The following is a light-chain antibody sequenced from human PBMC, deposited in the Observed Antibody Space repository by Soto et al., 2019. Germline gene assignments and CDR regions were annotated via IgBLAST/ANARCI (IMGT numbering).Light chain of an antibody. CDR1: QRISSS. CDR3: QQYSNCPPFT. V-gene: IGKV3-15*01. CDR2: GAS. J-gene: IGKJ3*01. Sequence: EVVMTQSPASLSVSPGERVTLSCRASQRISSSLAWYQQRPGQAPRLLIYGASTRATGVPPRFSGSGSGTEFTLTISGLQSEDFSIYYCQQYSNCPPFTFGPGTKVGS.